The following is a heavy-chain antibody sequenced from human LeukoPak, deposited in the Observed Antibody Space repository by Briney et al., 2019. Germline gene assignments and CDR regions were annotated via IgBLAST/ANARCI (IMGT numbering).Heavy chain of an antibody. CDR2: IYYSGST. CDR1: GGSISSSIYY. D-gene: IGHD4-17*01. J-gene: IGHJ4*02. V-gene: IGHV4-61*01. Sequence: SETLSLTCTVSGGSISSSIYYWSWIRQPPGKGLEWIGYIYYSGSTNYNPSLKSRVTISVDTSKNQFSLKLSSVTAADTAVYYCARGETTLDYWGQGTLVTVSS. CDR3: ARGETTLDY.